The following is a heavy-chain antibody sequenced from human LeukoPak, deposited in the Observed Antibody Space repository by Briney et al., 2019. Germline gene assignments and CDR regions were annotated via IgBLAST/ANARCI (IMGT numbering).Heavy chain of an antibody. CDR2: IKQDGSEK. Sequence: GGSLRLSCAASGFTFSSYWMSWVRQAPGKGLEWVANIKQDGSEKYYVDSVKGRFTISRDNAKNSLYLQVNSLRAEDTAVYYCARVRYCSSTSCPRGYYYMDVWGKGTTVTVSS. CDR3: ARVRYCSSTSCPRGYYYMDV. D-gene: IGHD2-2*01. V-gene: IGHV3-7*01. J-gene: IGHJ6*03. CDR1: GFTFSSYW.